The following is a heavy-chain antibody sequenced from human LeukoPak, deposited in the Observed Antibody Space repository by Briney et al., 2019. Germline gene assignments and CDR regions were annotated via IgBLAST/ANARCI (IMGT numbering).Heavy chain of an antibody. D-gene: IGHD3-22*01. V-gene: IGHV3-23*01. Sequence: GGSLRLSCAASGFTFSSYAMSWVRRAPGKGLEWVSAISGIGGSTYYADSVKGRFTISRDNSKNTLYLQMNSLRAEDTAVYYCAKDNYYDGSTYYYRWGQGTLLTVSS. J-gene: IGHJ5*02. CDR1: GFTFSSYA. CDR3: AKDNYYDGSTYYYR. CDR2: ISGIGGST.